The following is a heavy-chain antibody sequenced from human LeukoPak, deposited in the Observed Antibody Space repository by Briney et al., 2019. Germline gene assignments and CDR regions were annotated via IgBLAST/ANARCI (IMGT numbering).Heavy chain of an antibody. CDR1: GFTFSNAW. Sequence: GGSLRLSCAASGFTFSNAWMSWVRQAPGKGLEWVGRIKSKTDGGTTDYAAPVKGRFTISRDDSKNTLYLQMNSLKTEDTAVYYCTSSIVGATTADYWGQGTLVTVSS. V-gene: IGHV3-15*01. CDR3: TSSIVGATTADY. D-gene: IGHD1-26*01. J-gene: IGHJ4*02. CDR2: IKSKTDGGTT.